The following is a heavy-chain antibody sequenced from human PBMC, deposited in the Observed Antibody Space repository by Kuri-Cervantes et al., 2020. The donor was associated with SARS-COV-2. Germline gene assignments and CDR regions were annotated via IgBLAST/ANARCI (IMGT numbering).Heavy chain of an antibody. CDR1: GDSINSGYY. J-gene: IGHJ6*03. CDR3: ARHEDSSGYYTSYYFYYYMDG. D-gene: IGHD3-22*01. V-gene: IGHV4-38-2*01. CDR2: IYHTGNT. Sequence: SETLSLTCALSGDSINSGYYWGWIRQPPGKGLEWIGSIYHTGNTYYSPSLKSRVTMSVDTSKNQFSLKLSSVTAADTAVYYCARHEDSSGYYTSYYFYYYMDGWGKGTTVTVSS.